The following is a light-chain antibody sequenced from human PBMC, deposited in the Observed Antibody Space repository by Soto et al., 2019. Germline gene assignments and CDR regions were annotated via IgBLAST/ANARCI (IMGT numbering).Light chain of an antibody. CDR1: SSNIVRNT. J-gene: IGLJ3*02. CDR2: SSD. V-gene: IGLV1-44*01. Sequence: QSVLTQPPSASGTPGQRVTLSCSGSSSNIVRNTARWYRQLPGTAPKLLIGSSDQRPSEVPDRFSGSQSGTSASLAISELQSEDEADYICAAWDDSLNAWAFGGGTKLTVL. CDR3: AAWDDSLNAWA.